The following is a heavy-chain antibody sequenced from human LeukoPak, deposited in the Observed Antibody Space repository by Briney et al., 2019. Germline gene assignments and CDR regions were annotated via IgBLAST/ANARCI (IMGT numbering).Heavy chain of an antibody. CDR1: GFTFSSYW. CDR3: AKDRDDYVWGSYLGAFDI. V-gene: IGHV3-23*01. J-gene: IGHJ3*02. Sequence: GGSLRLSCAASGFTFSSYWMYWVRQAPGKGLEWVSGISGSGGSTYHADSVKGRFTISRDNSKNTLYLQMNSLRAEDTAVFYCAKDRDDYVWGSYLGAFDIWGQGTMVTVSS. CDR2: ISGSGGST. D-gene: IGHD3-16*01.